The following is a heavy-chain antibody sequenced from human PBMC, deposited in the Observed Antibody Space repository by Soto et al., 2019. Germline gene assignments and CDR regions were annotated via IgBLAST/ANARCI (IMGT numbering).Heavy chain of an antibody. CDR1: GFTFSSYW. V-gene: IGHV3-7*01. Sequence: EVQLVESGGGLVQPGGSLRLSCAASGFTFSSYWMSWVRQAPGKGLEWVATIKQDGSEKYYVDSVKGRSTISRDNAKNSLYLEMIRVSAEDTAVYYCARAPLSRVRGVITFSFDFWGQGTLVTVSS. CDR2: IKQDGSEK. CDR3: ARAPLSRVRGVITFSFDF. D-gene: IGHD3-10*01. J-gene: IGHJ4*02.